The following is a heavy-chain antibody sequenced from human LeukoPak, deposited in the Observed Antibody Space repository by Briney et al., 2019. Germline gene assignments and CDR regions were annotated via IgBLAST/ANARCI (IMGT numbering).Heavy chain of an antibody. D-gene: IGHD5-18*01. CDR3: ARDQGGGYSYGWQSFDY. V-gene: IGHV4-61*02. CDR2: IYTSGST. CDR1: GGSISSGSYY. J-gene: IGHJ4*02. Sequence: SQTLSLTCTVSGGSISSGSYYWSWIRQPAGKGLEWIGRIYTSGSTNYNPSLKSRVTISVDTSKNQFSLKLSSVTAADTAVYYCARDQGGGYSYGWQSFDYWGQGTLVTVSS.